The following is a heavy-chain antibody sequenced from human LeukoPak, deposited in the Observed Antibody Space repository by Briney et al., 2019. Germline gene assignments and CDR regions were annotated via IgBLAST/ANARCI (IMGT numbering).Heavy chain of an antibody. CDR3: AKDRPNYYESNGDYYRRNGDS. D-gene: IGHD3-22*01. CDR1: GFTFSIYA. CDR2: ITSRDGGT. V-gene: IGHV3-23*01. J-gene: IGHJ5*01. Sequence: GGSLRLSCAASGFTFSIYAMSWVRQAPGKGLEWVSSITSRDGGTFYTDPVKGRFTISRDNSKNMLYLQMNSLRAEDTAIYYCAKDRPNYYESNGDYYRRNGDSGGQGTLVTVSS.